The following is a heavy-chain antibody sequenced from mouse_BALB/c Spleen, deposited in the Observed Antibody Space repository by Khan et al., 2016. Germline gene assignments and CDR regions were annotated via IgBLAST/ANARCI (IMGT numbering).Heavy chain of an antibody. CDR3: ARWFAY. CDR1: GYSITSDYA. CDR2: ISYSGST. J-gene: IGHJ3*01. Sequence: VQLKGSGPGLVKPSQSLSLTCTVTGYSITSDYAWNWIRQFPGNKLEWMGYISYSGSTSYNPSLKSRISITRDTSKNQFFLQLNSVTTEDTATYYCARWFAYWGQGTLVTVSA. V-gene: IGHV3-2*02.